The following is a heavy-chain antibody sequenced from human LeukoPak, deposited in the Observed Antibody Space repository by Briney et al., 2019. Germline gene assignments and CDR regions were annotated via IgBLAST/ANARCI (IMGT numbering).Heavy chain of an antibody. Sequence: GGSLRLSCAASGFTFDDYGMSWVRQAPGKGLEWVSGINWNGGNTDYADSVKGRFTISRDNAKNSLYLQMNSLRAEDTAVYYCASGAAAYFDYWGQGTLVTVSS. CDR2: INWNGGNT. V-gene: IGHV3-20*04. CDR3: ASGAAAYFDY. J-gene: IGHJ4*02. D-gene: IGHD6-13*01. CDR1: GFTFDDYG.